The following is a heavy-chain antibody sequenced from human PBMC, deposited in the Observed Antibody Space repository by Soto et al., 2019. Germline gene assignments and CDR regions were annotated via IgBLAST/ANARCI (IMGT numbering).Heavy chain of an antibody. CDR3: SRVDPGETSPFDH. CDR1: GYIFTSYY. D-gene: IGHD3-10*01. CDR2: INPFDGSR. Sequence: GASVKVSCKASGYIFTSYYIHWARQAPGQGLEWMGWINPFDGSRMFAQSFQGRVTMTRDTSTSTVYIEVSSLRSEDTAVYYCSRVDPGETSPFDHWG. J-gene: IGHJ4*01. V-gene: IGHV1-46*03.